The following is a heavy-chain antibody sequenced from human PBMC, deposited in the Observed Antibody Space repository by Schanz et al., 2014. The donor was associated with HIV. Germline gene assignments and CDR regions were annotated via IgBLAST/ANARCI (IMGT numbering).Heavy chain of an antibody. CDR1: GFSFSNYG. V-gene: IGHV3-30*03. CDR2: ISYDGSNK. D-gene: IGHD3-22*01. Sequence: DLEESGGGVVQPGRSLRLSCAASGFSFSNYGMDWVRQAPGKGLEWVAIISYDGSNKYYADSVKGRFTISRDNSKNTLYLQMNSLRAEDTAVYYCASPLLYDSLDVWGQGTTVTVSS. J-gene: IGHJ6*02. CDR3: ASPLLYDSLDV.